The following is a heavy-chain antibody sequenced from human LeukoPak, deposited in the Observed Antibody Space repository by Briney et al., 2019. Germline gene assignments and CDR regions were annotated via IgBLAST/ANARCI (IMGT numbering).Heavy chain of an antibody. V-gene: IGHV3-23*01. Sequence: GRSLRLSCAPSGFIFSSYGMSWFRQAPGKGLDWLSSIVSTGDTTYYADSVKGRFTISRDNSENTLYLRMSSLRVEDTAVYYCANEGGSYTKGWNWGQGTMVTVSS. CDR2: IVSTGDTT. CDR3: ANEGGSYTKGWN. CDR1: GFIFSSYG. D-gene: IGHD1-26*01. J-gene: IGHJ3*01.